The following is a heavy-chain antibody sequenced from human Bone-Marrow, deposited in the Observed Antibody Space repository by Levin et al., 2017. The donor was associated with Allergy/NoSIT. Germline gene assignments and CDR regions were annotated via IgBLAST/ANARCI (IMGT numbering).Heavy chain of an antibody. Sequence: GGSLRLSCKGSGYSFTSYWIGWVRQMPGKGLEWMGIIYPDDSDTRYSPSFQGQVTISADKSISTAYLQWSSLKASDTAMYYCARPRIAVAGTGYFDLWGRGTLVTVSS. CDR2: IYPDDSDT. CDR3: ARPRIAVAGTGYFDL. V-gene: IGHV5-51*01. D-gene: IGHD6-19*01. J-gene: IGHJ2*01. CDR1: GYSFTSYW.